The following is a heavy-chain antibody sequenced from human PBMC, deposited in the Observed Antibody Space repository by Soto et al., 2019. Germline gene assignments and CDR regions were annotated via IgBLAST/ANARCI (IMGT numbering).Heavy chain of an antibody. V-gene: IGHV4-30-2*01. CDR2: IYHSGST. CDR3: ASWGVAGTFYYYYGMDV. D-gene: IGHD6-19*01. Sequence: KTSETLSLTCAVSGGSISSGGYSWSWIRQPPGKGLEWIGEIYHSGSTNYNPSLKSRVTISVDKSKNQFSLKLSSVTAADTAVYYCASWGVAGTFYYYYGMDVWGQGTTVTVSS. CDR1: GGSISSGGYS. J-gene: IGHJ6*02.